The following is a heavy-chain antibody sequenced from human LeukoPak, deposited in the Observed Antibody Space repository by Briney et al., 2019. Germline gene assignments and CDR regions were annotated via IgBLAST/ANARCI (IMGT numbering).Heavy chain of an antibody. CDR1: GYTFTSYD. Sequence: ASVKVSCKASGYTFTSYDINWVRQATGQGLEWMGWMNPNSGNTGYVQKFQGRVTMTRDTSTSTVYMELSSLRSEDTAVYYCARDGYSYGYDGETDYWGQGTLVTVSS. D-gene: IGHD5-18*01. CDR3: ARDGYSYGYDGETDY. V-gene: IGHV1-8*01. CDR2: MNPNSGNT. J-gene: IGHJ4*02.